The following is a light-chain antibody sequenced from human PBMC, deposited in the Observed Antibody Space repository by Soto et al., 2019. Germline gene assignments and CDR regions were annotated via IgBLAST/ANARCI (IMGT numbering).Light chain of an antibody. CDR1: SSNIGTNT. CDR2: TNN. CDR3: ASWDDSLNGPV. V-gene: IGLV1-44*01. Sequence: QSVLTQPPSASGTPGQRVTISCSGSSSNIGTNTVNWYQHLPGTAPKLLIYTNNQRPSGVPDRFSGSKSGTSASLAFRGLKSEDEADYYCASWDDSLNGPVFGGGTKLTVL. J-gene: IGLJ3*02.